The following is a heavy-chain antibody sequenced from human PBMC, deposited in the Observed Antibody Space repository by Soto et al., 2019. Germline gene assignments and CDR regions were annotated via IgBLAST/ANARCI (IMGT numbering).Heavy chain of an antibody. CDR2: IIPIFGTA. V-gene: IGHV1-69*13. CDR1: VGTFSSYA. Sequence: XSLKVSCKASVGTFSSYAVSWVRQAPGQGLEWMGGIIPIFGTANYAQKFQGRVTITADESTSTAYMELSSLRSEDTAVYYCARDLSQYSSSFPPRDVWGQGTTVTGSS. CDR3: ARDLSQYSSSFPPRDV. J-gene: IGHJ6*02. D-gene: IGHD6-6*01.